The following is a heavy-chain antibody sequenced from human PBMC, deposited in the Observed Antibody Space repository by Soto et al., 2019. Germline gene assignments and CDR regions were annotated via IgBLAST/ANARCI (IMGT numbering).Heavy chain of an antibody. CDR2: ISYDGSIK. D-gene: IGHD1-26*01. CDR1: GFTFSSHS. V-gene: IGHV3-30-3*01. J-gene: IGHJ4*02. CDR3: AREGSTPGDLDH. Sequence: QVQLVESGGGVVQPGRSLRLSCAASGFTFSSHSIQWVRQAPGKGLEWVAVISYDGSIKYYADSVKGRFTISRDNSKNTAFLQMNRLRAEGTAVFYWAREGSTPGDLDHWGQGTLVIVSS.